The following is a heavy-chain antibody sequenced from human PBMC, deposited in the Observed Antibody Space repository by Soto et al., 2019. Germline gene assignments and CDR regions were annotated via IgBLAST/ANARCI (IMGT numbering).Heavy chain of an antibody. CDR1: GYTFTSYD. V-gene: IGHV1-8*01. J-gene: IGHJ4*02. CDR3: ARGIN. CDR2: MNPHSGNT. Sequence: QVRLEQSGADVKKPGASVKVTCKASGYTFTSYDINWVRQTTGQGLEWMGWMNPHSGNTGYAQKFHGRLTLTRNTSISTAYLDLSSLRTEDTAIYYCARGINWGQGTLVTVSS. D-gene: IGHD1-20*01.